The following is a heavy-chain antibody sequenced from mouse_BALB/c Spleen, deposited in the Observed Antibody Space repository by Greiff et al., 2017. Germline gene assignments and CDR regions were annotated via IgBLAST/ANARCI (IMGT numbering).Heavy chain of an antibody. CDR1: GFSLTSYG. V-gene: IGHV2-9*02. Sequence: VMLVESGPGLVAPSQSLSITCTVSGFSLTSYGVHWVRQPPGKGLEWLGVIWAGGSTNYNSALMSRLSISKDNSKSQVFLKMNSLQTDDTAMYYCARVGYGNYEGWFAYWGQGTLVTVSA. CDR3: ARVGYGNYEGWFAY. CDR2: IWAGGST. D-gene: IGHD2-1*01. J-gene: IGHJ3*01.